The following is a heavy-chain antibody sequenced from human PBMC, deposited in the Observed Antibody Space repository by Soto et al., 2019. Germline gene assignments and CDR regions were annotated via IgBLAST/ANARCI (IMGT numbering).Heavy chain of an antibody. D-gene: IGHD2-15*01. CDR3: ASGVSRVGFDP. CDR1: GGSISSYY. CDR2: IYYSGST. Sequence: SETLSLTCTVSGGSISSYYWSWIRQPPGKGLEWIGYIYYSGSTNYNPSLKSRATISVDTSKNHFSLKLSSVTAADTAVYYCASGVSRVGFDPWGQGTLVTVSS. V-gene: IGHV4-59*01. J-gene: IGHJ5*02.